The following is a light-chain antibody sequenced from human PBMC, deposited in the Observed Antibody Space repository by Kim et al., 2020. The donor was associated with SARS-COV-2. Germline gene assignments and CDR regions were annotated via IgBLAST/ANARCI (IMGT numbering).Light chain of an antibody. CDR3: NSRDSFGNHLRV. CDR1: SLRTLY. CDR2: GKN. V-gene: IGLV3-19*01. Sequence: RSTCPGDSLRTLYASWYQQKPRQAPVLGICGKNNRPSGLPDRSAGSSSGNTASLTITGAQAEDEADYYCNSRDSFGNHLRVFGTGTKVTVL. J-gene: IGLJ1*01.